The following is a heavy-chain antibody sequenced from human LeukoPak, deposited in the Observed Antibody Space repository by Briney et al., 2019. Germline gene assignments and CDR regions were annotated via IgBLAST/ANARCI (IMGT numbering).Heavy chain of an antibody. Sequence: SETLSLTCTVSGGSISSTGYCWSWIRQPAGKGLEWIGHIYTNGNTYYNPSLKSRVTVSVDTSKNQFSLNLSSVTAADTAVYFCASGGMRGATRLLFVYWGQGTLVTVSS. D-gene: IGHD6-6*01. CDR1: GGSISSTGYC. V-gene: IGHV4-61*09. J-gene: IGHJ4*02. CDR3: ASGGMRGATRLLFVY. CDR2: IYTNGNT.